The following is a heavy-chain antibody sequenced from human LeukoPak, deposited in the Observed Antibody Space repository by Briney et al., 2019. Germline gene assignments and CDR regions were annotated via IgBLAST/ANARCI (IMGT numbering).Heavy chain of an antibody. J-gene: IGHJ4*02. CDR3: ARGSSGWYGIDY. Sequence: GGSLRLSCAASGFTFSNYWMHWVRQVPGKGLVCVSRINIDGTSTSYADSVKGRFTISRDNAKNALYLQMNSLRAEDTAVYYCARGSSGWYGIDYWGQGALVNVSS. D-gene: IGHD6-19*01. V-gene: IGHV3-74*01. CDR1: GFTFSNYW. CDR2: INIDGTST.